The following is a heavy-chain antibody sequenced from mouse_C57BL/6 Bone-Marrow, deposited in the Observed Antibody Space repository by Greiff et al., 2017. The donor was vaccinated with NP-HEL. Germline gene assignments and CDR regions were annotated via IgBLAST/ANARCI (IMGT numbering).Heavy chain of an antibody. J-gene: IGHJ4*01. CDR3: ARDGPLLCYAMDY. Sequence: VQLQQSGAELVRPGPSVKVSCKASGYAFTNYLIEWVKQRPGQGLEWIGVINPGSGGTNYNEKFKGKATLTADKSSSTAYMQLSSLTSEDSAVYFCARDGPLLCYAMDYWGQGTSVTVSS. V-gene: IGHV1-54*01. CDR2: INPGSGGT. D-gene: IGHD2-10*01. CDR1: GYAFTNYL.